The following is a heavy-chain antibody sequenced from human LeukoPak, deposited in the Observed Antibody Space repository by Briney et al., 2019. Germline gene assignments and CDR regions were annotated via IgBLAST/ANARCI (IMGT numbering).Heavy chain of an antibody. Sequence: GASVKVSCKASGYTFTSYDINWVRQATGQGLEWMGWMNPNSGNTGYAQKFQGRVTITADESTSTAYMELSSLRSEDTAVYYCARGPPRIVVVPAATYFDYWGQGTLVTVSS. J-gene: IGHJ4*02. V-gene: IGHV1-8*01. CDR2: MNPNSGNT. CDR1: GYTFTSYD. D-gene: IGHD2-2*01. CDR3: ARGPPRIVVVPAATYFDY.